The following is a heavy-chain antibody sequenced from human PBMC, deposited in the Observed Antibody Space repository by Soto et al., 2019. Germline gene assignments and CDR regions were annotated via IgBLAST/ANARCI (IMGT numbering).Heavy chain of an antibody. CDR3: ARGRLLPAVNFDY. Sequence: SETLSLTCAVSGDSISSGGYSWSWIRRPPGKGLEWIGYIYHSGSASYNPSLKSRITISVDGSKNHFSLQLSSVTAADTAVYYCARGRLLPAVNFDYWGQGALVTVSS. CDR1: GDSISSGGYS. J-gene: IGHJ4*02. D-gene: IGHD2-2*01. V-gene: IGHV4-30-2*01. CDR2: IYHSGSA.